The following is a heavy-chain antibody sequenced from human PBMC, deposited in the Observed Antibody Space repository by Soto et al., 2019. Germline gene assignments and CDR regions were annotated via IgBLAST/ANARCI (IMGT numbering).Heavy chain of an antibody. Sequence: QVQLVQSGAEVKKPGASVKVSCKASGYTFTNYDIHWVRQATGQGLEWMGWMNPNSGNTGYAQKFQGRVTMTRNTSISTAYMELSSLGSEDTAIYFCAKTLSSSGWYSINSFQHWGQGSLVTVSS. V-gene: IGHV1-8*01. D-gene: IGHD6-19*01. CDR1: GYTFTNYD. CDR3: AKTLSSSGWYSINSFQH. CDR2: MNPNSGNT. J-gene: IGHJ1*01.